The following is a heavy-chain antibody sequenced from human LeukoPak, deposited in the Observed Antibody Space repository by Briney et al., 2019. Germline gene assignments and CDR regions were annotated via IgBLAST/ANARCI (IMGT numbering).Heavy chain of an antibody. CDR1: GDSVSNNGGA. Sequence: SQTLSLTCAISGDSVSNNGGAWNWIRQSPSRGREGLARTYYKSKWYNDYAVSVKSRISINSDTSKNQFSLQLNSVTPEDTAVYYCARSGSSSIDYWGQGTLVTVSS. V-gene: IGHV6-1*01. CDR3: ARSGSSSIDY. J-gene: IGHJ4*02. D-gene: IGHD6-6*01. CDR2: TYYKSKWYN.